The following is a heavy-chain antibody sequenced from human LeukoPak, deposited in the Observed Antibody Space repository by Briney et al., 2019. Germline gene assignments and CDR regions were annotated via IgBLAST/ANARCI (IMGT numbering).Heavy chain of an antibody. CDR1: GYTFTSYG. Sequence: SVKVSCKASGYTFTSYGISWVRQAPGQGLEWMGGIIPIFGTANYAQKFQGRVTITADESTSTAYMELSSLRSEDTAVYYCARDFSSDYYGSGSPDYWGQGTLVTVSS. V-gene: IGHV1-69*13. CDR2: IIPIFGTA. CDR3: ARDFSSDYYGSGSPDY. D-gene: IGHD3-10*01. J-gene: IGHJ4*02.